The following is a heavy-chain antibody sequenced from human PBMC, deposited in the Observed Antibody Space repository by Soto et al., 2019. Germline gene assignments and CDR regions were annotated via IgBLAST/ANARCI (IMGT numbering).Heavy chain of an antibody. J-gene: IGHJ4*02. Sequence: HPGGSLRLSCAASGFTFSSYSLHWVRQAPGKGLEWVAVISSDGSTTYYADSVKGRFTVSRDNSRNTLYLQMNSLRTDDTAVYYGVGGGGSLNPGFDLWGQGTLVTVSS. D-gene: IGHD3-16*01. CDR3: VGGGGSLNPGFDL. CDR2: ISSDGSTT. V-gene: IGHV3-30*04. CDR1: GFTFSSYS.